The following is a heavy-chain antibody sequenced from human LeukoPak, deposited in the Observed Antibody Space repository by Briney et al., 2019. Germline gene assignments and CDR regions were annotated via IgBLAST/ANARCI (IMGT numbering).Heavy chain of an antibody. CDR2: ISSSSSYI. CDR3: ARGYGSGSYYIKTTYFDY. V-gene: IGHV3-21*01. J-gene: IGHJ4*02. D-gene: IGHD3-10*01. CDR1: GFTFSSYS. Sequence: PGGSLRLSCAASGFTFSSYSMNWVRQAPGKGLEWVSSISSSSSYIYYADSVKGRFTISRDNAKNSLYLQMNSLRAEDTAVYYCARGYGSGSYYIKTTYFDYWGQGTLVTVSS.